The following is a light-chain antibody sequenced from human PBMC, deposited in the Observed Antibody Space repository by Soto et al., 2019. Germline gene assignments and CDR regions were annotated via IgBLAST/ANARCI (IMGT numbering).Light chain of an antibody. J-gene: IGLJ3*02. CDR2: QVT. CDR1: SSDVGGYNY. CDR3: VSYTSSITWV. Sequence: QSVPTQPASVSGSPGQSITISCTGTSSDVGGYNYVSWYQQHPGKAPKLVISQVTNRPSGVSNRFSGSKSGNTAFLTISGLQAEDEADYYCVSYTSSITWVFGGGTKVTVL. V-gene: IGLV2-14*01.